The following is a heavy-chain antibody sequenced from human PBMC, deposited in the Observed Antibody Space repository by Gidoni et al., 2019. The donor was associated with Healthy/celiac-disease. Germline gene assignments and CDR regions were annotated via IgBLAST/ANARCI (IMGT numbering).Heavy chain of an antibody. CDR3: ARAVPAIVGATTDWFDP. CDR1: GSTFTGYY. Sequence: QVQLVQSGAEVKKPGASVKVSCKAAGSTFTGYYMHWVRHAPGQGLEWMGWINPNSGGTNYAQKFQGRVTMTRDTSISTAYMELSRLRSDDTAVYYCARAVPAIVGATTDWFDPWGQGTLVTVSS. D-gene: IGHD1-26*01. CDR2: INPNSGGT. V-gene: IGHV1-2*02. J-gene: IGHJ5*02.